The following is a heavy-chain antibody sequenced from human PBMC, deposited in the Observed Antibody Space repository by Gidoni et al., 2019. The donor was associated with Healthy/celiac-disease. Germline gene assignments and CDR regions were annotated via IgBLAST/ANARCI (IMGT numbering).Heavy chain of an antibody. CDR3: ARVRGVVVPAAMFGWFDP. J-gene: IGHJ5*02. Sequence: EVQLVESWGGLVQPGGSLRLSCSASGFTVSSYYIRWVRQDPGKGLEWVSVIYGDGSTYYADTVKGRFTISRDNSKNTLYLQMNSLRAEDTAVYYCARVRGVVVPAAMFGWFDPWGQGTLVTVSS. CDR1: GFTVSSYY. D-gene: IGHD2-2*01. CDR2: IYGDGST. V-gene: IGHV3-66*01.